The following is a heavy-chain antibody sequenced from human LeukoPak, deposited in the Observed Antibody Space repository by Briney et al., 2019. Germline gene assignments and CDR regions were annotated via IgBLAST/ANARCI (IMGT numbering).Heavy chain of an antibody. Sequence: PSETLSLTCAVYGGSFSGYYWSWIRRPPGKGLEWIGEINHSGSTNYNPSLKSRVTISVDTSKNQFSLKLSSVTAADTAVYYCARVRGARIQYYFDYWGQGTLVTVSS. CDR3: ARVRGARIQYYFDY. D-gene: IGHD3-16*01. J-gene: IGHJ4*02. CDR2: INHSGST. V-gene: IGHV4-34*01. CDR1: GGSFSGYY.